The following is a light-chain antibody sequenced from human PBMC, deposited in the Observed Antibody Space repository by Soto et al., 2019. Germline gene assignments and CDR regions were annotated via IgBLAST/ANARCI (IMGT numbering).Light chain of an antibody. CDR3: QQYRSSPPYT. Sequence: EIVLTQSPGTLSLSPGERATLSCRASQSVSSSSFAWYQQKPGQAPRLLIYGTSSRATGIPDRFSGSGSGQDFTLTISRLEPEDFAVYYCQQYRSSPPYTFGQGTKLEIK. V-gene: IGKV3-20*01. CDR1: QSVSSSS. CDR2: GTS. J-gene: IGKJ2*01.